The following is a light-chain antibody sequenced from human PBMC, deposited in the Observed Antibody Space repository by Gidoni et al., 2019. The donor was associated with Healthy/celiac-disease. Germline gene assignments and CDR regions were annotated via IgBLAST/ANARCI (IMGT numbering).Light chain of an antibody. V-gene: IGKV3-15*01. CDR2: GAS. Sequence: EIVMTQSPATLSVSPGERATLSCRARQSVSSNLAWYQQKPGQAPRLLLYGASTRATGIPARFSGSGSGTEFTLTISSLQSEDFAVYYCQQYNNWLPKTFXXXTKVEIK. CDR3: QQYNNWLPKT. CDR1: QSVSSN. J-gene: IGKJ1*01.